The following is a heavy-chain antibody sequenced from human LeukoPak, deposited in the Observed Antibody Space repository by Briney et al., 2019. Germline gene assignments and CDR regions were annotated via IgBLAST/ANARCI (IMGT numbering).Heavy chain of an antibody. D-gene: IGHD6-19*01. J-gene: IGHJ4*02. CDR3: AKDRGIAVAGGYFDY. V-gene: IGHV3-33*06. CDR1: GFTFSSYS. Sequence: GRSLRLSCAASGFTFSSYSMHWVRQAPGKGLEWVAVIWYDGSNKYYADSVKGRFTISRDNSKNTLYLQMNSLRAEDTAVYYCAKDRGIAVAGGYFDYWGQGTLVTVSS. CDR2: IWYDGSNK.